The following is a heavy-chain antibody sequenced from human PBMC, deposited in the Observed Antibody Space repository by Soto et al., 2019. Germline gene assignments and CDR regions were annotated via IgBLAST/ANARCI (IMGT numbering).Heavy chain of an antibody. J-gene: IGHJ6*02. CDR1: EDTFRNYD. CDR2: MDPNSGST. V-gene: IGHV1-8*01. Sequence: QVELVQSGAEVKKPGSSVKVSCQASEDTFRNYDINWVRQAPGQGLEWLGWMDPNSGSTGYAQNFQGRITMTRNISRNTAHMELSSLQSEDTAVYYCARERKFDFWRKGLDVWGQGTTVTVSS. CDR3: ARERKFDFWRKGLDV. D-gene: IGHD3-3*01.